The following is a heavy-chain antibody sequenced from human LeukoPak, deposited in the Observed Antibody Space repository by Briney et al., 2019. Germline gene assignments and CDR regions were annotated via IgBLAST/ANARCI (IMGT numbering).Heavy chain of an antibody. D-gene: IGHD2-2*01. CDR2: IRSKGNNYAT. V-gene: IGHV3-73*01. CDR3: SRLEDTSPIEVALDI. J-gene: IGHJ3*02. Sequence: GGSLKLSCAASGFTFSGSVMHWVRQAAGKGLEWVGRIRSKGNNYATAYAASVKGRFTISRDDSKNTVYLRMDSLKTEDTALYYCSRLEDTSPIEVALDIWGQGTVVTVSS. CDR1: GFTFSGSV.